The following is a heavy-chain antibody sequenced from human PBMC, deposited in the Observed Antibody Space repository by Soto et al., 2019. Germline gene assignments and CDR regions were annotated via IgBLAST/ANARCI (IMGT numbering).Heavy chain of an antibody. CDR2: IFHGGNT. CDR1: CFFISSGNY. V-gene: IGHV4-38-2*01. Sequence: LSLTCAVSCFFISSGNYWGWIRKPPVKGLEWIGSIFHGGNTYYNPSLKSRVTISVDMSKNQFSLKLNSVTAADTAVYYCARARWYDAFDVWGQGTVVTV. D-gene: IGHD2-15*01. J-gene: IGHJ3*01. CDR3: ARARWYDAFDV.